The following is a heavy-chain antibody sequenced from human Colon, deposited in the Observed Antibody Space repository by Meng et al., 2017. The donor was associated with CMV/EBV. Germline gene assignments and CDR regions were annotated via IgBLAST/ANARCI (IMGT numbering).Heavy chain of an antibody. Sequence: LRLSCAASGFTFSNFWMNWVRQAPGKGLEWVANIKQDGSAEYYVDSVKGRFTISRDNAKNSLYLQMNSLRAEDTAVYYCLPGHYTGTWGQGTLVTVSS. D-gene: IGHD3-3*01. CDR2: IKQDGSAE. J-gene: IGHJ5*02. CDR1: GFTFSNFW. CDR3: LPGHYTGT. V-gene: IGHV3-7*01.